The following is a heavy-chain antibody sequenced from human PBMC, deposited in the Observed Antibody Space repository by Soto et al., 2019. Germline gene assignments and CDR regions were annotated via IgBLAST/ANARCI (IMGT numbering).Heavy chain of an antibody. V-gene: IGHV4-31*03. J-gene: IGHJ6*02. CDR3: ARDRLGLEPGAYYGMDV. D-gene: IGHD1-1*01. CDR1: GGSISSGGYY. Sequence: QVQLQESGPGLVKPSQTLSLTCTVSGGSISSGGYYWSWIRQHPGKGLEWIGYIYYSGSTHYNPSLNSRVTISVDTSKNQFSLKLSSVTAADTAVYYCARDRLGLEPGAYYGMDVWGQGTTVTVSS. CDR2: IYYSGST.